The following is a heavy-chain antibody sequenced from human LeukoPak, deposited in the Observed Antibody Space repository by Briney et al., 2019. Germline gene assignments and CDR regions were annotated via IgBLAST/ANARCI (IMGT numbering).Heavy chain of an antibody. CDR1: GGSISSSSYY. V-gene: IGHV4-39*07. J-gene: IGHJ6*03. D-gene: IGHD1-26*01. CDR2: INHSGST. Sequence: SETLSLTCTVSGGSISSSSYYWGWIRQPPGKGLEWIGEINHSGSTNYNPSLKSRVTISVDTSKNQFSLKLSSVTAADTAVYYCARLLIPPWGYYYYYMDVWGKGTTVTVSS. CDR3: ARLLIPPWGYYYYYMDV.